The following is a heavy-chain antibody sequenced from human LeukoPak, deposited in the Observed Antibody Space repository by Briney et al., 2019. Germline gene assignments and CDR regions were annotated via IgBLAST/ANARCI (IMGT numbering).Heavy chain of an antibody. Sequence: PGGSLRLSCAASGFTFSSYAMGWVRQAPGKGLEWVSAISGSGGSTYYADSVKGRFTISRDNSKNTLYLQMNSLRAEDTAVYYCAKAGPYSSGWYRVGFVYWGQGTLVTVSS. V-gene: IGHV3-23*01. D-gene: IGHD6-19*01. CDR1: GFTFSSYA. CDR2: ISGSGGST. CDR3: AKAGPYSSGWYRVGFVY. J-gene: IGHJ4*02.